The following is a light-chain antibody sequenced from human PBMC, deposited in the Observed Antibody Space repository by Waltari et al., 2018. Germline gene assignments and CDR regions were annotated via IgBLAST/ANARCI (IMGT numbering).Light chain of an antibody. J-gene: IGKJ4*01. CDR2: GAS. CDR1: QNIDNN. V-gene: IGKV3-15*01. Sequence: EVVMTLSPAALSVSPGERVTLSCKASQNIDNNLAWYQQKPGQSPRLLIYGASTRATGVPARFSGSGSGTEFTLTISSLQSEDCAVFYCQQYNRWPPLTFGGGTKVEIK. CDR3: QQYNRWPPLT.